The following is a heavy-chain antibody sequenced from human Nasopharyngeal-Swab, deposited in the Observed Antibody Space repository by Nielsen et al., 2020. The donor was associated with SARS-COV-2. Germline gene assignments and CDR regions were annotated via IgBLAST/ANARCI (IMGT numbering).Heavy chain of an antibody. CDR3: ARSYDSSGHYYDAFDI. J-gene: IGHJ3*02. D-gene: IGHD3-22*01. CDR1: GFTFDDYA. V-gene: IGHV3-9*01. Sequence: GGSLRLSCAASGFTFDDYAMHWVRQAPGKGLEWVSGISWNSGSIGYADSVKGRFTISRDNAKNSLYLQMNSLRAEDTAVYYCARSYDSSGHYYDAFDIWGRGTMVTVSS. CDR2: ISWNSGSI.